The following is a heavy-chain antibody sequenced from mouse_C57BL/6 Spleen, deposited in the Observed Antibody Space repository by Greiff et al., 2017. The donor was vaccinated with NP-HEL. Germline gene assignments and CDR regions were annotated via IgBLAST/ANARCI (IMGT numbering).Heavy chain of an antibody. J-gene: IGHJ1*03. CDR2: IYPGSGST. V-gene: IGHV1-55*01. CDR3: ARKGDGYPYWYFDV. Sequence: QVQLQQSGAELAKPGASVKMSCKASGYTFTSYWITWVKQRPGQGLEWIGDIYPGSGSTNYNEKFKSKATLTVDTSSSTAYMQLSSLTSEDSAVYYCARKGDGYPYWYFDVWGTGTTVTVSS. CDR1: GYTFTSYW. D-gene: IGHD2-3*01.